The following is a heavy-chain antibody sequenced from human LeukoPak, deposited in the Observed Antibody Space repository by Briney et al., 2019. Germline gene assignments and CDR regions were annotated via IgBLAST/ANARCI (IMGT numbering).Heavy chain of an antibody. CDR2: ISSSSSYI. D-gene: IGHD5-18*01. V-gene: IGHV3-21*01. Sequence: GGSLRLSCAASGFTFSSYSMDWVRQAPGKGLEWVSSISSSSSYIYYADSVKGRFTISRDNAKNSLYLQMNSLRAEDTAVYYCARAPTSMAPDYWGQGTLVTVSS. CDR1: GFTFSSYS. J-gene: IGHJ4*02. CDR3: ARAPTSMAPDY.